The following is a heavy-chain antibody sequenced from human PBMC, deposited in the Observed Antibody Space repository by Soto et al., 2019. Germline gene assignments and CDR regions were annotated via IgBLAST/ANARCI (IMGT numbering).Heavy chain of an antibody. Sequence: GESLKISCMGSGYSFTSYWISWVRQMPGKGLEWMGRIDPSDSYTNYSPSFQGHVTISADKSNSTAYLQWNSLKASDTAMYYCARHSTNWNYNWGQGTLVTAPQ. CDR1: GYSFTSYW. J-gene: IGHJ4*02. CDR2: IDPSDSYT. V-gene: IGHV5-10-1*01. D-gene: IGHD1-7*01. CDR3: ARHSTNWNYN.